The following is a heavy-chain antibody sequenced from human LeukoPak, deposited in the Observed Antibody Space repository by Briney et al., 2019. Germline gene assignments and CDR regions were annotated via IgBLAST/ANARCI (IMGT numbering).Heavy chain of an antibody. J-gene: IGHJ4*02. CDR3: TSHRYYYDSSGYSSDY. CDR1: GFTFSGSA. D-gene: IGHD3-22*01. V-gene: IGHV3-73*01. Sequence: GGSLRLSCAASGFTFSGSAMHWVRQASGAGLEWVGRIRSKANSYATAYAASVKGRFTISRDDSKNTAYLQINSLKTEDTAVYYCTSHRYYYDSSGYSSDYWGQGTLVTVSS. CDR2: IRSKANSYAT.